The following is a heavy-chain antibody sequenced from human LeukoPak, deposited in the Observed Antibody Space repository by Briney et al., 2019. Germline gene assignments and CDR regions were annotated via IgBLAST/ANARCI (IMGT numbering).Heavy chain of an antibody. CDR2: IYPGDSDA. J-gene: IGHJ5*02. CDR3: ARESETSRRFYAP. D-gene: IGHD2-2*01. V-gene: IGHV5-51*01. CDR1: GYTFSNYW. Sequence: GESLKISCTGSGYTFSNYWIGWVRQMPGKDLEWMGIIYPGDSDATYSPSFRGQVTFSVDESRTTVYLEWTSLKASDTAMYFCARESETSRRFYAPWGQGTLVTVSS.